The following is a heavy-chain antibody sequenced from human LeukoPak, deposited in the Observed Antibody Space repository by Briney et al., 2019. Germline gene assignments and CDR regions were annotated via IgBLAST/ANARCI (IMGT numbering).Heavy chain of an antibody. CDR3: ARDSLPSTYYYDSSGVS. Sequence: ETLSLTCAVYGGSFSGYYWSWVRQAPGKGLEWVANIKQDGSEKYYVDSVKGRFTISRDNAKNSLYLQMNSLRAEDTAVYYCARDSLPSTYYYDSSGVSWGQGTLVTVSS. V-gene: IGHV3-7*01. D-gene: IGHD3-22*01. CDR2: IKQDGSEK. CDR1: GGSFSGYY. J-gene: IGHJ4*02.